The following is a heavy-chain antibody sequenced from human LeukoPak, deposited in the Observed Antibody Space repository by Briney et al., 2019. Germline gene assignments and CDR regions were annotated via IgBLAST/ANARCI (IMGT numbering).Heavy chain of an antibody. CDR1: GFTFSDLA. CDR2: ISDSGGTT. J-gene: IGHJ4*02. D-gene: IGHD6-19*01. V-gene: IGHV3-23*01. CDR3: AKDARRSSGWYFFDH. Sequence: PGGSLRLSCVASGFTFSDLAMGWVRQAPRKGLEWVSVISDSGGTTYYADSVKGRFTISRDNSRNTLYLQMNSLRVEDTAVYYCAKDARRSSGWYFFDHWGQGTLVTVSS.